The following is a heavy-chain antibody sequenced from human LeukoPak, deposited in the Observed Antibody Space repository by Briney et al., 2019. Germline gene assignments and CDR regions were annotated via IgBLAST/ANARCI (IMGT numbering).Heavy chain of an antibody. Sequence: ASVKVSFKASGYTFASYYMHWVQQAPGQGLEWMGIINPSGGSTSYAQKFRGRVTMTSDTSTSTVYMELSSLRSEDTAVYYCARDSGTGITMIVVVTDAFDIWGQGTMVTVSS. CDR1: GYTFASYY. CDR3: ARDSGTGITMIVVVTDAFDI. J-gene: IGHJ3*02. CDR2: INPSGGST. V-gene: IGHV1-46*03. D-gene: IGHD3-22*01.